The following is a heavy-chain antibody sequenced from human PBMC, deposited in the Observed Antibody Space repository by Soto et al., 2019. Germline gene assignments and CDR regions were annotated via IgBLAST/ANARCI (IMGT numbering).Heavy chain of an antibody. V-gene: IGHV3-74*01. J-gene: IGHJ4*02. CDR1: GFTFISYW. CDR2: INSDGSST. Sequence: GGSLRLSCAASGFTFISYWMHWVLQAPGKGLVWVSRINSDGSSTSYADSVKGRFTISRDNAKNTLYLQMNSLRAEDTAVYYCARAKYYYDSSGYYYLGYWGQGTLVTVSS. CDR3: ARAKYYYDSSGYYYLGY. D-gene: IGHD3-22*01.